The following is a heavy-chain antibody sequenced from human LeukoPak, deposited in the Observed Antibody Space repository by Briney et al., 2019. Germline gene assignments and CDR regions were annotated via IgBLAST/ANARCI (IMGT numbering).Heavy chain of an antibody. D-gene: IGHD3-10*01. CDR1: GYTFSGYY. Sequence: GASVKVSCKASGYTFSGYYMHWVRQAPGQGLEWMGWINPKSGGTNEAQKFHDRVTMTRDTSIRTAYMEVRSLRSDDTAVYYCARDLGPTVSRYYYGSGTNAFDIWGQGTMVTVSS. J-gene: IGHJ3*02. V-gene: IGHV1-2*02. CDR2: INPKSGGT. CDR3: ARDLGPTVSRYYYGSGTNAFDI.